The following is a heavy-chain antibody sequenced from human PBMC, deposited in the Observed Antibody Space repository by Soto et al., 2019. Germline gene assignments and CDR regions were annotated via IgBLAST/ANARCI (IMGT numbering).Heavy chain of an antibody. Sequence: VQLLESGGGVVQPGGSLRLSWAASQCTFSSYAMAWGRRPPGKGLEWVAAIRGHGGSLYYADSVKGRFTISRDNSKNTLYLQMNSLRAEDTAVYHCAKDSGQNNLVEYFDLWGRGTLVSVSS. CDR1: QCTFSSYA. CDR2: IRGHGGSL. D-gene: IGHD1-1*01. CDR3: AKDSGQNNLVEYFDL. J-gene: IGHJ2*01. V-gene: IGHV3-23*01.